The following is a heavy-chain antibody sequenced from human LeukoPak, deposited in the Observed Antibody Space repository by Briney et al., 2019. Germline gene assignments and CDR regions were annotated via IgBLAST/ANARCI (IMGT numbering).Heavy chain of an antibody. D-gene: IGHD4-23*01. V-gene: IGHV3-30*04. J-gene: IGHJ6*02. CDR1: GFTFSSYA. CDR3: ASQFYGGSYYYYGMDV. Sequence: AGGSLRLSCAASGFTFSSYAMHWVRQAPGKGLEWVAVISYDGSNKYYADSVKGRFTISRDNSKNTLYLQMNSLRAEDTAVYYCASQFYGGSYYYYGMDVWGQGTTVTVSS. CDR2: ISYDGSNK.